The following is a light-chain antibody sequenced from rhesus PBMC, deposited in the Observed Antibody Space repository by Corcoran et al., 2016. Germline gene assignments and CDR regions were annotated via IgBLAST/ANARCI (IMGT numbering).Light chain of an antibody. CDR3: QQNYGHPLT. CDR2: AAA. V-gene: IGKV1-19*01. Sequence: DIQMTQSPSSLSASVGDRVTITCQASQGISSWFAWYQQKPGKAPKLLIYAAASLQSGVPSRFNGNGSGTDFTLTISSQQPEDFATYYCQQNYGHPLTFGGGTKVEI. J-gene: IGKJ4*01. CDR1: QGISSW.